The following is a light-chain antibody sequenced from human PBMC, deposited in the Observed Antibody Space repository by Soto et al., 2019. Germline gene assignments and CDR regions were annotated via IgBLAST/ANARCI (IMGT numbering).Light chain of an antibody. V-gene: IGKV1-39*01. Sequence: DIQMTQSPSSLSASVGDRATITCPASHSISSYLNWYQQKPGQAPKLLIYAASILQREVPSSFSNSESRTDFTLTIGDPQAEDFATSPCQLSYSTPFHWLYTVSQGTEV. CDR1: HSISSY. J-gene: IGKJ2*01. CDR3: QLSYSTPFHWLYT. CDR2: AAS.